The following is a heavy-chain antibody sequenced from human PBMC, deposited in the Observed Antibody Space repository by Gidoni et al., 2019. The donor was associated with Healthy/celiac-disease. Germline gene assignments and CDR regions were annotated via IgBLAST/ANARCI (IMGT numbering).Heavy chain of an antibody. D-gene: IGHD3-22*01. Sequence: EVQLVESGGGLVQPGGSLRLSCAASGFTFSSYWMHWVRQAPGKGLVWVSRINSDGSSTSYADSVKGRFTISRDNAKNTLYLQMNSLRAEDTAVYYCARGSLVVIRLGGFDIWGQGTMVTVSS. CDR1: GFTFSSYW. J-gene: IGHJ3*02. CDR3: ARGSLVVIRLGGFDI. CDR2: INSDGSST. V-gene: IGHV3-74*01.